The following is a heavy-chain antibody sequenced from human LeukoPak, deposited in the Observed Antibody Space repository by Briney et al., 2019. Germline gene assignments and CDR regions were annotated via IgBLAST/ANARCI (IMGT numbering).Heavy chain of an antibody. J-gene: IGHJ6*02. CDR1: GFTISRYW. CDR3: ARTRGMDV. CDR2: INTDGSGP. V-gene: IGHV3-74*01. Sequence: PGGSLRLSCAASGFTISRYWMHWVRQAPGKGLVWVSRINTDGSGPSYADSVRGRFTISRDNAKNTLYLQMNSLRAEDTAVYYCARTRGMDVWGQGTTVTVSS.